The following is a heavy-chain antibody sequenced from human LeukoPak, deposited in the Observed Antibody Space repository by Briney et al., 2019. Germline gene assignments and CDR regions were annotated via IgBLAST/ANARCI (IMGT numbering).Heavy chain of an antibody. J-gene: IGHJ3*02. CDR3: ARKVSTDHINDAFDI. Sequence: SETLSLTCAVSGGSISSSNWWSWVRQPAGKGLEWIGHIYTSGTTNYNPSLKSRVTMSVDTSKNQFSLRVSSVTAADTAVYYCARKVSTDHINDAFDIWGQGTMVTVSS. CDR2: IYTSGTT. D-gene: IGHD1-1*01. CDR1: GGSISSSNW. V-gene: IGHV4-4*07.